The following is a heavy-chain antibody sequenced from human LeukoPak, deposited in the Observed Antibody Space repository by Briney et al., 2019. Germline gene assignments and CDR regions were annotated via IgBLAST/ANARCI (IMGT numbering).Heavy chain of an antibody. D-gene: IGHD1-26*01. CDR3: AKGGESYRTGLDY. J-gene: IGHJ4*02. CDR1: GFTFSSYA. V-gene: IGHV3-23*01. Sequence: PGGSLRLSCAASGFTFSSYAMSWVRQAPGKGLEWVSAISGSGGRTYHADSVKGRFTISRDNSKNTLYLQMNSLRAEDTAVCYCAKGGESYRTGLDYWGQGTLVTVSS. CDR2: ISGSGGRT.